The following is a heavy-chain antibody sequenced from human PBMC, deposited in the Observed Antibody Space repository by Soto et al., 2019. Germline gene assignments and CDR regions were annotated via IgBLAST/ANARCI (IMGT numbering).Heavy chain of an antibody. CDR1: GFTFSSYG. V-gene: IGHV3-30*18. CDR3: AKDKPRTYYYDSSGYFPDY. J-gene: IGHJ4*02. Sequence: PGGSLRLSCAASGFTFSSYGMHWVRQAPGKGLEWVAVISYDGSNKYYADSVKGRFTISRDNSKNTLYLQMNTLRAEDTAVYYCAKDKPRTYYYDSSGYFPDYWGQGTLVTVSS. D-gene: IGHD3-22*01. CDR2: ISYDGSNK.